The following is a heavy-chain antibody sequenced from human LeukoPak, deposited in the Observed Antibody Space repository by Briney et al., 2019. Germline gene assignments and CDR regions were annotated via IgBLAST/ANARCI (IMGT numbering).Heavy chain of an antibody. D-gene: IGHD3-9*01. J-gene: IGHJ4*02. CDR2: INPSGGST. V-gene: IGHV1-46*01. Sequence: ASVKVSCKTSGYTFTDYYIHWLRQAPGQGLEWMGIINPSGGSTSYAQKFQGRVTMTRDTSTSTAYMELSSLRSDDTAVYYCARGDHYDILTGYQTPSHLSEYWGQGTPVTVSS. CDR1: GYTFTDYY. CDR3: ARGDHYDILTGYQTPSHLSEY.